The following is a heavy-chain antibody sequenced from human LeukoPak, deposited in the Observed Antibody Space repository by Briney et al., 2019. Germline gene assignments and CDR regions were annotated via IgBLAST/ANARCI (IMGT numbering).Heavy chain of an antibody. D-gene: IGHD3-3*01. V-gene: IGHV1-2*02. Sequence: GASVKVSCKASGYTFTGYYIHWVRQAPGQGLEWMGWINPNSGGTNYAQKFQGRVTMTRDTSISTAYMELSRLRSDDTAVYYCARESLNEYYDFWSGYYTGSYYYYGMDVWGQGTTVTVSS. J-gene: IGHJ6*02. CDR1: GYTFTGYY. CDR2: INPNSGGT. CDR3: ARESLNEYYDFWSGYYTGSYYYYGMDV.